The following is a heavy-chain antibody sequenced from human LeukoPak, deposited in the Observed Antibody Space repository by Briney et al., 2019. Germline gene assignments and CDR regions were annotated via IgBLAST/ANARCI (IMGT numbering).Heavy chain of an antibody. J-gene: IGHJ4*02. Sequence: GGSLRLSCAASGFTFSSYSMNWVRQAPGKGLGWVSYISSSSSTIYYADSVKGRFTISRDNAKNSLYLQMNSLRAEDTAVYYCARDTSGYSSSWYSHYFDYWGQGTLVTVSS. D-gene: IGHD6-13*01. CDR2: ISSSSSTI. CDR1: GFTFSSYS. V-gene: IGHV3-48*01. CDR3: ARDTSGYSSSWYSHYFDY.